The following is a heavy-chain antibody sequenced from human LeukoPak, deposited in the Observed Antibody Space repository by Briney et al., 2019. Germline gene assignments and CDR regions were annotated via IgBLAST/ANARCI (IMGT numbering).Heavy chain of an antibody. CDR1: GFTFSSYS. D-gene: IGHD1-1*01. J-gene: IGHJ6*02. Sequence: GGSLRLSCAASGFTFSSYSMNWVRQAPGKGLEWVSYISGRSGDTNYADSVKGRFTISRDNAKNSLYLQMNSLRAEDTAVYYCALQRPLKGVWGQGTTVTVSS. CDR2: ISGRSGDT. V-gene: IGHV3-21*05. CDR3: ALQRPLKGV.